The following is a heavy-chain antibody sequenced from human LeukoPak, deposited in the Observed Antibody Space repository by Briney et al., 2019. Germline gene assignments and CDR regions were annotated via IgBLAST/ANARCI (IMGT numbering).Heavy chain of an antibody. CDR1: GESFSGYS. D-gene: IGHD2-2*01. CDR2: INHYGGT. V-gene: IGHV4-34*01. Sequence: SETLSLTCAVYGESFSGYSWTWIRQPPGKGLEWIGEINHYGGTNYIPSLKSRVTISIDTSKSHFSLNLNSVTAADAAVYYCARKNQVPAARDYWGQGTLVTVSS. J-gene: IGHJ4*02. CDR3: ARKNQVPAARDY.